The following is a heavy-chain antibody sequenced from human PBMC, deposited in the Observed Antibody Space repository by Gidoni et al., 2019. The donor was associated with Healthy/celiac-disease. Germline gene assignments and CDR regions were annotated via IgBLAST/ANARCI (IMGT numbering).Heavy chain of an antibody. J-gene: IGHJ4*02. CDR2: IYYSGST. D-gene: IGHD5-12*01. Sequence: QVQLQESGPGLGKPSENLSLTCTGSGGSVSSGSYSWSWIRQPPGKGREWIVYIYYSGSTNYNPSLKSRVTISVDTSKNQFSLKLSSVTSADTAVYYCARGGRYPGYYGGYVNDYWGQGTLVTVSS. CDR3: ARGGRYPGYYGGYVNDY. V-gene: IGHV4-61*01. CDR1: GGSVSSGSYS.